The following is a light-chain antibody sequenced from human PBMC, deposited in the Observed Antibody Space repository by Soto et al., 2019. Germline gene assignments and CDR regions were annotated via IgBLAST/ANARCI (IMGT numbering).Light chain of an antibody. J-gene: IGLJ1*01. Sequence: ESVTISCTGTSSDVGGYNYVSWFQQHPGKAPKLIIHEVNQRPSGVPDRFSGSKSGNTASLTVSGLQAEDEGTYYCSSYGGYNNVVFGTGTKVTVL. CDR1: SSDVGGYNY. CDR3: SSYGGYNNVV. V-gene: IGLV2-8*01. CDR2: EVN.